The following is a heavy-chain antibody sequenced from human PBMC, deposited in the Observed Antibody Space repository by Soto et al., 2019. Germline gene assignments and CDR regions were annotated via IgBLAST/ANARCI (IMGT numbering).Heavy chain of an antibody. CDR3: AKGLYSGSYLFDY. D-gene: IGHD1-26*01. CDR2: ISGSGGST. CDR1: GFSFSSYA. V-gene: IGHV3-23*01. Sequence: GSLRLSCAASGFSFSSYAMSWVRQAPGKGLEWVSAISGSGGSTYYADSVKGRFTISRDNSKNTLYLQMNSLRAEDTAVYYWAKGLYSGSYLFDYWGQGTLVTVSS. J-gene: IGHJ4*02.